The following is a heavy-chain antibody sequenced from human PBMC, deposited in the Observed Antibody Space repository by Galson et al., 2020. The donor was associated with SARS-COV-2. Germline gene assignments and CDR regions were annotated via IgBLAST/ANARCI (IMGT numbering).Heavy chain of an antibody. CDR2: IRGDGSET. CDR3: TREGWQGGY. D-gene: IGHD2-15*01. Sequence: GGPLRLSCVVSGFTFSDYWMNWIRQAPGKGLEWVANIRGDGSETNYADSVQGRFSISRDNAVDTLYLELNSLRVDDTAVYYCTREGWQGGYWGQGTRVTVAS. J-gene: IGHJ4*02. CDR1: GFTFSDYW. V-gene: IGHV3-7*01.